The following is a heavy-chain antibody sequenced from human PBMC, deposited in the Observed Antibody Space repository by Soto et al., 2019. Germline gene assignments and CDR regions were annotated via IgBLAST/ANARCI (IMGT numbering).Heavy chain of an antibody. CDR3: PLTIYCSGGSCSTARDY. CDR1: GFSINSYY. CDR2: VYHSGSS. V-gene: IGHV4-59*12. D-gene: IGHD2-15*01. Sequence: SETLSLTCTVSGFSINSYYWSWNRQPPGKGPEWIGYVYHSGSSDYNPSLKSRVTISVDTSKNQFSLKLSSVTAADTAVYYCPLTIYCSGGSCSTARDYWGQRTLVTVSS. J-gene: IGHJ4*02.